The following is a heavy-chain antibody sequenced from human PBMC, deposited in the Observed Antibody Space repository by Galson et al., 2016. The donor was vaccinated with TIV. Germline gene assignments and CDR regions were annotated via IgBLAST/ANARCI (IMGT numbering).Heavy chain of an antibody. Sequence: SLRLSCAASGFTFSIYVMHWVRQAPGKGLEWVAVISHDGEKKFYADSVKGRVTISRDDSKNTVYLQMNNLRAEDTALYYCATLTGDEGHFDHWGQGTPVTVFS. V-gene: IGHV3-30*03. CDR1: GFTFSIYV. D-gene: IGHD7-27*01. CDR3: ATLTGDEGHFDH. J-gene: IGHJ4*02. CDR2: ISHDGEKK.